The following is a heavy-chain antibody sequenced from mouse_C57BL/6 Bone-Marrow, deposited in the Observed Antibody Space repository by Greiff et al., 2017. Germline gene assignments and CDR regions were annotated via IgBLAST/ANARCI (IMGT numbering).Heavy chain of an antibody. CDR1: GYTFTSYG. J-gene: IGHJ3*01. Sequence: QVQLKQSGAELARPGASVKLSCKASGYTFTSYGISWVKQRTGQGLEWIGEIYPRSGNTYYNEKFKGKATLTADKSSSTAYMELRSLTSEDSAVYFCARRDYYGYAWFAYWGQGTLVTVSA. V-gene: IGHV1-81*01. CDR2: IYPRSGNT. CDR3: ARRDYYGYAWFAY. D-gene: IGHD2-2*01.